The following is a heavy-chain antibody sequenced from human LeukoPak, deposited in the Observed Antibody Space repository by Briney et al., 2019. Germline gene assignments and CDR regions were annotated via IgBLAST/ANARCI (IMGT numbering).Heavy chain of an antibody. CDR1: GFTFSSYA. CDR2: ISGSGGST. D-gene: IGHD5-24*01. Sequence: PGGSLRLSCAASGFTFSSYAMSWVRQAPGKGLEWVSAISGSGGSTYYADSVKGRFTISRDNSKNTLYLQMNSLRAEDTAVYYCARGSLEMATILYYFDYWGQGTLVTVSS. J-gene: IGHJ4*02. V-gene: IGHV3-23*01. CDR3: ARGSLEMATILYYFDY.